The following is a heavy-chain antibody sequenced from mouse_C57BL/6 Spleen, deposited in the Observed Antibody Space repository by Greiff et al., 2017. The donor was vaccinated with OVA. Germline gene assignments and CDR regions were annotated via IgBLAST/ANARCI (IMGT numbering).Heavy chain of an antibody. CDR1: GYAFTNYL. Sequence: VQLQQSGAELVRPGTSVKVSCKASGYAFTNYLLEWVKQRPGKGLEWIGVINPGSGGTNANEKFKGKATLTEDKSSSTAYMQLSSLTSEDSAVYFCARSGIRGAYWGQGALVTVSA. V-gene: IGHV1-54*01. D-gene: IGHD2-14*01. CDR3: ARSGIRGAY. CDR2: INPGSGGT. J-gene: IGHJ3*01.